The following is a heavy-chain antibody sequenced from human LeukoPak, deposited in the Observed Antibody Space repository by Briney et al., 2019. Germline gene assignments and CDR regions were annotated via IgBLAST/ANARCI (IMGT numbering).Heavy chain of an antibody. CDR3: ARRITMIVVASRGAFDI. J-gene: IGHJ3*02. V-gene: IGHV4-34*01. CDR2: INHSGST. Sequence: SETLSLTCAVYGGSFSGYYWSWIRQPPGKGLEWIGEINHSGSTNYNPSLKSRVTISVDTSKNQFSLKLSSVTAADTAVYYCARRITMIVVASRGAFDIWGQGTMVTVPS. CDR1: GGSFSGYY. D-gene: IGHD3-22*01.